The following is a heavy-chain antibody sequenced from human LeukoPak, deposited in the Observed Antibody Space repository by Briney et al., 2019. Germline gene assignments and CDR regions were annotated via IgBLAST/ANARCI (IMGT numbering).Heavy chain of an antibody. Sequence: ASVKVSCKASGYTFTSYGISWVRQAPGQGLEWMGWISAYNGNTNCAQKLQGRVTMTTDTSTSTAYMELRSLRSDDTAVYYCARDNPSAGILIGYYPLDYWGQGTLVTVSS. CDR2: ISAYNGNT. V-gene: IGHV1-18*01. CDR3: ARDNPSAGILIGYYPLDY. D-gene: IGHD3-9*01. J-gene: IGHJ4*02. CDR1: GYTFTSYG.